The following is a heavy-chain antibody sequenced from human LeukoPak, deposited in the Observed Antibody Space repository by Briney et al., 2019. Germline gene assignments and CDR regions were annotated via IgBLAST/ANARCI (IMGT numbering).Heavy chain of an antibody. V-gene: IGHV3-7*01. CDR3: AYTNHLTY. D-gene: IGHD3-16*01. J-gene: IGHJ4*02. CDR2: IKYDGSEE. Sequence: PRGSLRLSCAASGLTFSGPWMNWVRQAPGQGLEWVANIKYDGSEEYYADSVKGRFTISRDNAKNSLSLQMNYVRAGDTAIYYCAYTNHLTYWGQGTLVTVSS. CDR1: GLTFSGPW.